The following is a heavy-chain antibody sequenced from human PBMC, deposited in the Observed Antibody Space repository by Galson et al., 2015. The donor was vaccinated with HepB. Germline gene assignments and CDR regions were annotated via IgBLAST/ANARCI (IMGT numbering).Heavy chain of an antibody. Sequence: QSGAEVKKPGESLKISCKGSGYSFTSYRIGWVRQMPGKGLEWMGIIYPGDSDTRYSPSFQGQVTISADKSISTAYLQWSSLKASDTAMYYCARRTLIAARGYYYYYMDVWGKGTTVTVSS. CDR3: ARRTLIAARGYYYYYMDV. CDR1: GYSFTSYR. V-gene: IGHV5-51*01. CDR2: IYPGDSDT. D-gene: IGHD6-6*01. J-gene: IGHJ6*03.